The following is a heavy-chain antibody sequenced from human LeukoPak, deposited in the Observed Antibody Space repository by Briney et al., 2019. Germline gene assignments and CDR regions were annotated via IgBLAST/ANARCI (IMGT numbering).Heavy chain of an antibody. CDR1: GFTFSTSG. CDR3: ARDATDWNYALGY. D-gene: IGHD1-7*01. V-gene: IGHV3-30*19. Sequence: PGRSLRLSCAASGFTFSTSGMHWVRQAPGKGLEWVALISFDGNNKYYADSMKGRFTISRDNSKNTLFMEMNSLRTEDTAVYYCARDATDWNYALGYWGQGTLVTVSS. J-gene: IGHJ4*02. CDR2: ISFDGNNK.